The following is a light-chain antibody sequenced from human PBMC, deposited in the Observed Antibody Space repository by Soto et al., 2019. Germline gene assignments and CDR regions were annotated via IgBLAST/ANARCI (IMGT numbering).Light chain of an antibody. CDR3: QQSYIAPWT. J-gene: IGKJ1*01. V-gene: IGKV1-12*01. CDR2: AAS. Sequence: DIQMTQSPSSVSASVGDTVTITCRASQGISRWLAWCQQKPGKAPKLFIYAASRLQSGVPSRFSGGGSGTDFTLTISSLLPEDFATYYCQQSYIAPWTFGQGTKVDIK. CDR1: QGISRW.